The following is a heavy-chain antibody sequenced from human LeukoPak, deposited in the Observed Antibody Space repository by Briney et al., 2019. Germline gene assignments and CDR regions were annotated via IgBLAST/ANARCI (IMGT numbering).Heavy chain of an antibody. D-gene: IGHD3-9*01. V-gene: IGHV4-59*01. CDR2: IYYSGSS. CDR3: ARLASYYDILTGAFDY. Sequence: SETLSLTCTVSGGSISSNYWSWIRQPPGKGLEWIGYIYYSGSSNYNPSLKSRVTISVDTSKNQFSLKVSSVTAADTAVYYCARLASYYDILTGAFDYWGQGTLVTVSS. CDR1: GGSISSNY. J-gene: IGHJ4*02.